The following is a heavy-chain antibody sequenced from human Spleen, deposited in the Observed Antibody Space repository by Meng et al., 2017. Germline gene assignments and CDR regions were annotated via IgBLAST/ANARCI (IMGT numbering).Heavy chain of an antibody. CDR1: GFTFTTYF. D-gene: IGHD3-22*01. J-gene: IGHJ4*03. CDR2: FNPNGDVT. V-gene: IGHV1-46*01. CDR3: AREMPMTCYFDQ. Sequence: QVQLVQSGAEVKNPGVSLKLSCETSGFTFTTYFMHWLRQAPGQGLQWMGLFNPNGDVTTYSPRFQGRITLTGDTSTSTLYMELSSLTSDDTAVYYCAREMPMTCYFDQWGQGTLATVSS.